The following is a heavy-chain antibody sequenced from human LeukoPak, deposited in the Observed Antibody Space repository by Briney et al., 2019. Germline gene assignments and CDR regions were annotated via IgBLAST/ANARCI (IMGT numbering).Heavy chain of an antibody. CDR3: ARDQGESSGLYYFDY. V-gene: IGHV3-11*04. CDR2: ISSGGSAI. Sequence: GGSLRLSCAASGFTFGDYYMSWIRQAPGRGLEWVSYISSGGSAIYYADSVKGRFTISRDNAKNSLCLQMNSLRAEDTAVYYCARDQGESSGLYYFDYWGQGTLVTVSS. CDR1: GFTFGDYY. D-gene: IGHD6-19*01. J-gene: IGHJ4*02.